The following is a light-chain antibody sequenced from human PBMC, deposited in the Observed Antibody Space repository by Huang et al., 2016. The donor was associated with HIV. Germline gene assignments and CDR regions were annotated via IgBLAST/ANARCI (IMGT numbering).Light chain of an antibody. J-gene: IGKJ1*01. V-gene: IGKV3-15*01. CDR2: GAS. Sequence: EIVMTQSPATLSVSPGERATLSCRASQSVSSNLVLYQQKPGQAPRLLIYGASTRATGIPARISGSGSGTEFTLTISSLQSEDFAVYYCQQYNKWPPWTFGQGTKVEIK. CDR3: QQYNKWPPWT. CDR1: QSVSSN.